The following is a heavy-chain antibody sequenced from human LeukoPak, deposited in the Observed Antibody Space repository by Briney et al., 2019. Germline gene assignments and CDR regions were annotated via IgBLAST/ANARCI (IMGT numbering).Heavy chain of an antibody. Sequence: GGSLRLSCAASGFTFSSYWMSWVRQAPGKGLEGVANIKQDGSEKYYVDSVKGRFTISRDNAKNSLYLQMNSLRAEDTAVYYCARDPGYYGSGSYYWGQGTLVTVSS. CDR1: GFTFSSYW. D-gene: IGHD3-10*01. CDR3: ARDPGYYGSGSYY. J-gene: IGHJ4*02. CDR2: IKQDGSEK. V-gene: IGHV3-7*01.